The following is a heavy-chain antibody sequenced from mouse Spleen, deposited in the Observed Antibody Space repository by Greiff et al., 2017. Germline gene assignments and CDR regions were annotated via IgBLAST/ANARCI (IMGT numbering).Heavy chain of an antibody. CDR1: GYTFTSYW. Sequence: QVQLQQPGAELVMPGASVKLSCKASGYTFTSYWMHWVKQRPGQGLEWIGEIDPSDSYTNYNQKFKGKATLTVDKSSSTAYMQLSSLTSEDSAVYYCARPYYGNPYFDYWGQGTTLTVSS. CDR2: IDPSDSYT. J-gene: IGHJ2*01. V-gene: IGHV1-69*01. D-gene: IGHD2-10*01. CDR3: ARPYYGNPYFDY.